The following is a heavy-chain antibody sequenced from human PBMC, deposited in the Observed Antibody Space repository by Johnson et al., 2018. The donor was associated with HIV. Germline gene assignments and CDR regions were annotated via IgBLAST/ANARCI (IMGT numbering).Heavy chain of an antibody. CDR1: GFTFDDYA. CDR3: ARDPPSYGSGSYFRAFDI. V-gene: IGHV3-9*01. Sequence: VQLVESGGGLVQPGRSLRLSCAASGFTFDDYAMNWVRQAPGKGLEWVSGISWNSGSIAYADSVKGRFTISRDNAKKSLYLQMNSLRAEDTAVYYCARDPPSYGSGSYFRAFDIWGQGTMVTVSS. D-gene: IGHD3-10*01. CDR2: ISWNSGSI. J-gene: IGHJ3*02.